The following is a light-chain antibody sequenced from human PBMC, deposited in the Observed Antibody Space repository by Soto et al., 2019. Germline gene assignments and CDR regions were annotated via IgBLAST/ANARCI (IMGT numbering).Light chain of an antibody. CDR1: SSNIGAGYD. J-gene: IGLJ2*01. V-gene: IGLV1-40*01. CDR2: DTH. CDR3: QSHDSSLSGSV. Sequence: QSVLTQPPSVSGAPGQRVTISCTGSSSNIGAGYDVHWYQQLPGTAPKLLLYDTHNRPSGVPDRFSGSKSGTSVSLAINGLQAEDEADYYCQSHDSSLSGSVFGGGTKLTVL.